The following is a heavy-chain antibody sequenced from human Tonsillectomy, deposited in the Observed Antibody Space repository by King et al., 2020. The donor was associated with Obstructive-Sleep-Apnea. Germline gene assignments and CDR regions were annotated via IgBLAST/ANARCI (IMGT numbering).Heavy chain of an antibody. J-gene: IGHJ4*02. V-gene: IGHV4-39*01. CDR2: AFYSGST. D-gene: IGHD3-9*01. CDR3: ARHNILTGYYNRYFDY. Sequence: QLQESGPGLVKPSETLSLTCTVSGDSLSSSYNYWGWIRQPPGKGLEWIGSAFYSGSTYYNPSLKSRVTISVDTSKNQFSLKLTSVTPADTAVYFCARHNILTGYYNRYFDYWGQGTLVTVSS. CDR1: GDSLSSSYNY.